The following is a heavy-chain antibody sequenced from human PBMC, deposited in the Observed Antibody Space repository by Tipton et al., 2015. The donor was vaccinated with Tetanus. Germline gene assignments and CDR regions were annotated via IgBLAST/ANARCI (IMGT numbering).Heavy chain of an antibody. CDR1: GYSFTSYW. V-gene: IGHV5-10-1*01. D-gene: IGHD3-22*01. J-gene: IGHJ4*02. CDR3: ARLTTPVIYDSSASFDY. Sequence: VQLVQSGAEVKKPGESLRISCKGSGYSFTSYWISWVRQMPGKGLEWMGRIDPSDSYTNYSPSFQGHVPISADKSISTAYLQWSSLKASDTAMYYCARLTTPVIYDSSASFDYWGQGTLVTVSS. CDR2: IDPSDSYT.